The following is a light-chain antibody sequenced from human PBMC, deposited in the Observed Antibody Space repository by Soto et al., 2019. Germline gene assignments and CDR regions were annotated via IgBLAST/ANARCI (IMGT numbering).Light chain of an antibody. J-gene: IGKJ1*01. CDR2: YMS. Sequence: EIVLTQSPATLSSSPGETATLSCRASQYVGTRLAWYQHKPGQAPRLLIYYMSKRATGIPARFSGSGSGTDFTLTISNLASEDFGVYYCHQRQSWPRTFGQGTKVDIK. CDR1: QYVGTR. V-gene: IGKV3-11*01. CDR3: HQRQSWPRT.